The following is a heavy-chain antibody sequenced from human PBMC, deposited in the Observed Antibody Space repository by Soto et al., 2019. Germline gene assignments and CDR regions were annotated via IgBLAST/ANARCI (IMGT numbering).Heavy chain of an antibody. CDR1: GFTFSSYW. J-gene: IGHJ4*02. Sequence: EVQLVESGGGLVQPGGSLRLSCAASGFTFSSYWMHWVRQAPGKGLVWVSRINGDGSSTNYADSVRGRFIISRDNAKNTLYLQMNGLRAEDTAVYYCAVKANTNGWFVGDYWGQENLVTVSS. CDR2: INGDGSST. D-gene: IGHD3-10*01. CDR3: AVKANTNGWFVGDY. V-gene: IGHV3-74*01.